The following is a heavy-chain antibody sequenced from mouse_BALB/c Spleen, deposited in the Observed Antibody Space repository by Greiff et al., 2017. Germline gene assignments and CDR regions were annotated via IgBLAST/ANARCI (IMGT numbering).Heavy chain of an antibody. Sequence: EVKLVESGGGLVQPGGSLRLSCATSGFTFTDYYMSWVRQPPGKALEWLGFIRNKANGYTTEYSASVKGRFTISRDNSQSILYLQMNTLRAEDSATYYCARDRGDYSIDYWGQGTTLTVSS. CDR3: ARDRGDYSIDY. CDR1: GFTFTDYY. V-gene: IGHV7-3*02. CDR2: IRNKANGYTT. D-gene: IGHD2-4*01. J-gene: IGHJ2*01.